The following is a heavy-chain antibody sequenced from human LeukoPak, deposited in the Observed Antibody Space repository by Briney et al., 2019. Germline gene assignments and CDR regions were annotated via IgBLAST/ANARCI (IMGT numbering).Heavy chain of an antibody. J-gene: IGHJ3*02. Sequence: SETLSLTCTVSGGSISSSSYYWGWIRQPPGKGLEWIGSIYYSGSTYYNPSLKSRVTISVDTSKNQFSLKLSSVTAADTAVYYCARDYSGGWTTVTFDAFDIWGQGTMVTVSS. CDR1: GGSISSSSYY. V-gene: IGHV4-39*07. CDR2: IYYSGST. D-gene: IGHD4-17*01. CDR3: ARDYSGGWTTVTFDAFDI.